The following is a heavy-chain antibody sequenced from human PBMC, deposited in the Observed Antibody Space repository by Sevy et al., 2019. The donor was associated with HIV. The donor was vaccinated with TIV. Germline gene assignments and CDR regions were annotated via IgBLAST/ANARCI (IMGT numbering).Heavy chain of an antibody. V-gene: IGHV3-48*01. CDR1: GFTFSSYS. D-gene: IGHD5-12*01. Sequence: GGSLRLSCAASGFTFSSYSMNWVRQAPGKGLEWVSYISSSSSTIYYADSVKGRFTISRDNAKNSLYLQMNSLRAADTAVYYCARGWVYSCYDYLGELNFDYWGQGTLVTVSS. J-gene: IGHJ4*02. CDR3: ARGWVYSCYDYLGELNFDY. CDR2: ISSSSSTI.